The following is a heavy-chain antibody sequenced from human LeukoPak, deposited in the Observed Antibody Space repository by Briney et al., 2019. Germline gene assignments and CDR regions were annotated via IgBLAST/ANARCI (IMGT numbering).Heavy chain of an antibody. CDR3: AEDPGQLGHGSGGYLDY. J-gene: IGHJ4*02. Sequence: ASVKVSCKASGYTFTSYGISWVRQAPGQGLEWMGWISAYNGNTNYAQKLQGRVTMTTDTSTSTAYMELRSLRSDDTAVYYCAEDPGQLGHGSGGYLDYWGQGTLVTVSS. V-gene: IGHV1-18*01. D-gene: IGHD3-10*01. CDR1: GYTFTSYG. CDR2: ISAYNGNT.